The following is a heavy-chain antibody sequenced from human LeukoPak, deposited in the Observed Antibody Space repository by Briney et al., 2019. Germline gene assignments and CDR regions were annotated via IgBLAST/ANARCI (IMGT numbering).Heavy chain of an antibody. V-gene: IGHV4-30-4*01. CDR2: IFYSGRT. Sequence: SETLSLTCTVSGGSISTGNNHWSWIRQPPGKGLEWVGYIFYSGRTYYNPSLKSRVTISMDTSKNQFSLKLTSVTAADTAVFYCARSRDYDSSGYPYYFDTWGQGTLVTASS. D-gene: IGHD3-22*01. CDR1: GGSISTGNNH. CDR3: ARSRDYDSSGYPYYFDT. J-gene: IGHJ4*02.